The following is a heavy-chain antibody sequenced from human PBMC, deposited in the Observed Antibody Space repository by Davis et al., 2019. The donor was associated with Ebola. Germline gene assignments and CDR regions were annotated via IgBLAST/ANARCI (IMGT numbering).Heavy chain of an antibody. D-gene: IGHD6-19*01. CDR2: ISGRGLTT. CDR1: GFTFSNYG. J-gene: IGHJ4*02. Sequence: PGGSLRLSCAASGFTFSNYGMAWVRQAPGKGLEWVSGISGRGLTTEYADTVQGRFTISRDNSKNTLFLQMNSLRDEDTAVYYCAKEKVSGSSYYLNYWGQGTLVTVSS. CDR3: AKEKVSGSSYYLNY. V-gene: IGHV3-23*01.